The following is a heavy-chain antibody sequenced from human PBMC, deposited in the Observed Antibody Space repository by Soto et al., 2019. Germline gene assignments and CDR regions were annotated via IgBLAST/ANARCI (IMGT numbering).Heavy chain of an antibody. CDR1: GGSFSGYH. CDR3: GKEEVPQCFTREYYVMDV. CDR2: IKHSGST. Sequence: SETLSLTCTVYGGSFSGYHWSWIRQPPGKGLEWIGEIKHSGSTNYNPSLKSRVTISVDTAKNQLSLKLSSVTAADTAVYYCGKEEVPQCFTREYYVMDVGGQGTTFTVS. D-gene: IGHD2-2*01. V-gene: IGHV4-34*01. J-gene: IGHJ6*02.